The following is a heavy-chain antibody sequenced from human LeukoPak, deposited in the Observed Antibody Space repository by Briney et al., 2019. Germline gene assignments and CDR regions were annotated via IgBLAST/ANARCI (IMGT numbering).Heavy chain of an antibody. CDR3: ARVDRPIQWELRIGYFDY. J-gene: IGHJ4*02. D-gene: IGHD1-26*01. V-gene: IGHV1-69*04. CDR1: GGTFSSYA. Sequence: ASVKVSCEASGGTFSSYAISWVRQAPGQGLEWMGRIIPILGIANYAQKFQGRVTITADKSTSTAYMELSSLRSEDTAVYYCARVDRPIQWELRIGYFDYWGQGTLVTVSS. CDR2: IIPILGIA.